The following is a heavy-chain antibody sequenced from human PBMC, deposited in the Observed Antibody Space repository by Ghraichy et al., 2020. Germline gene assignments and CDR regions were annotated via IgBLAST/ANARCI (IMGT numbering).Heavy chain of an antibody. V-gene: IGHV3-48*01. CDR1: GFTFSSYS. CDR2: ISSSSSTI. CDR3: ARPTPQVVPAAIPLGPAGGMDV. Sequence: GGSLRLSCAASGFTFSSYSMNWVRQAPGKGLEWVSYISSSSSTIYYADSVKGRFTISRDNAKNSLYLQMNSLRAEDTAVYYCARPTPQVVPAAIPLGPAGGMDVWGQGTTVTVSS. D-gene: IGHD2-2*01. J-gene: IGHJ6*02.